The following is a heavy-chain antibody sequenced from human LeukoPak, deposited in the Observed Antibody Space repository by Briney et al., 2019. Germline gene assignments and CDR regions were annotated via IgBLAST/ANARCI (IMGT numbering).Heavy chain of an antibody. J-gene: IGHJ4*02. D-gene: IGHD3-22*01. CDR2: ISGSGGST. CDR3: AKYYDSSGYSDY. V-gene: IGHV3-23*01. Sequence: GSLRLSCAASRFTFSSYAMSWVRQAPGKGLEWVSAISGSGGSTYYADSVKGRFTISRDNSKNTLYLQMNSLRAEDTAVYYCAKYYDSSGYSDYWGQGTLVTVSS. CDR1: RFTFSSYA.